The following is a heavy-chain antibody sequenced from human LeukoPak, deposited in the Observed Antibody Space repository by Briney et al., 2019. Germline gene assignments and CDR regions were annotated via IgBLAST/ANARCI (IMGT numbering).Heavy chain of an antibody. D-gene: IGHD1-26*01. J-gene: IGHJ4*02. CDR2: IYHSGST. CDR3: ARTVGATSYYFDY. CDR1: GGSISSSSYY. V-gene: IGHV4-39*07. Sequence: PSETLSLTCTVSGGSISSSSYYWGWIRQPPGRGLEWIGYIYHSGSTYYNPSLKSRVTISVDRSKNQFSLKLSSVTAADTAVYYCARTVGATSYYFDYWGQGTLVTVSS.